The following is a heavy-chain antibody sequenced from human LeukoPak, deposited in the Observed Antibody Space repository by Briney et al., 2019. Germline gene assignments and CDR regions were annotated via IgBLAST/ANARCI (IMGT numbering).Heavy chain of an antibody. D-gene: IGHD3-10*01. CDR1: SGSISSSSSY. J-gene: IGHJ4*02. V-gene: IGHV4-39*01. Sequence: SETLSLTCTVSSGSISSSSSYWAWIRQPPGKGLEWIGSVYYSGSTYYNPSLKSRVTISVDTSKKQFSLKLSSVTAADTAVYYCARHLVDNVSGRPYYFDYWGQGTLVTVSS. CDR2: VYYSGST. CDR3: ARHLVDNVSGRPYYFDY.